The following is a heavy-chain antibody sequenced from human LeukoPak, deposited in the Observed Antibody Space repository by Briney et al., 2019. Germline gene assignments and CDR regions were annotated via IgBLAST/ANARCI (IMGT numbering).Heavy chain of an antibody. J-gene: IGHJ4*02. CDR2: IYSGGST. D-gene: IGHD3-10*01. V-gene: IGHV3-66*01. CDR1: GFIVSSNF. CDR3: ARGGDSLHY. Sequence: PGGSLRLSCAASGFIVSSNFMTWVRQAPGQGLEWVSVIYSGGSTYYADSVKDRFTISRDNSKNMLYLQMNSLRAEDTAVYYCARGGDSLHYWGQGTLVTVSS.